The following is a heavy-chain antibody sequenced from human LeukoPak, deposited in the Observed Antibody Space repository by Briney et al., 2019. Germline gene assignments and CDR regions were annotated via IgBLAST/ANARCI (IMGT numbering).Heavy chain of an antibody. CDR3: ARGPILAYCSSTSCYTRYFQH. CDR2: INHSGST. D-gene: IGHD2-2*02. Sequence: PSETLSLTCTVSGYSISSGYYWSWIRQPPGKGLEWIGEINHSGSTNYNPSLKSRVTISVDTSKNQFSLKLSSVTAADTAVYYCARGPILAYCSSTSCYTRYFQHWGQGTLVTVSS. V-gene: IGHV4-38-2*02. J-gene: IGHJ1*01. CDR1: GYSISSGYY.